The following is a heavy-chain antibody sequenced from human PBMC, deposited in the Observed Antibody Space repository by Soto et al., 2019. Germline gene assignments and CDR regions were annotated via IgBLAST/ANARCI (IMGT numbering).Heavy chain of an antibody. Sequence: PGGSLRLSCSASGITFSSYGMHWVRQAPGKGLEYVSAISDNGDRTYYTDSVKGRFSISRDNSKNTLYLQMSSLRPEDTAVYYCVKGPALYDSSSFDYGGQGTVVTVS. J-gene: IGHJ4*02. V-gene: IGHV3-64D*06. CDR1: GITFSSYG. CDR2: ISDNGDRT. CDR3: VKGPALYDSSSFDY. D-gene: IGHD3-22*01.